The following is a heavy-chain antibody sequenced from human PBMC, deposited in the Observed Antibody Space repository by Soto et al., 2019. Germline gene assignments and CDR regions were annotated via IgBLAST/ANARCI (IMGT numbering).Heavy chain of an antibody. V-gene: IGHV3-11*01. D-gene: IGHD2-2*01. CDR1: GFTLSDCY. Sequence: QVQLVESGGGLVKPGGSLRLSCAASGFTLSDCYMSWIRQAPGKGLEWVSYISSSGSTIYYADSVKGRFTISRDNAKNSLYLQMNSLRAEDTAVYYCARYCSSTSCYENAFDIWGQGTMVTVSS. J-gene: IGHJ3*02. CDR2: ISSSGSTI. CDR3: ARYCSSTSCYENAFDI.